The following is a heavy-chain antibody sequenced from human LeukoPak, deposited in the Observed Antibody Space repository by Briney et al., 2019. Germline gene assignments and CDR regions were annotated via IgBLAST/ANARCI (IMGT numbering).Heavy chain of an antibody. CDR2: INHSGST. CDR1: GGSFSGHY. V-gene: IGHV4-34*01. J-gene: IGHJ4*02. D-gene: IGHD6-19*01. CDR3: AREAVAGPTREDY. Sequence: SETLSLTCAVYGGSFSGHYWSWIRQPPGKGLEWIGEINHSGSTNYNPSLKSRVTISVDTSKNQFSLKLSSVTAADTAVYYCAREAVAGPTREDYWGQGTLVTVSS.